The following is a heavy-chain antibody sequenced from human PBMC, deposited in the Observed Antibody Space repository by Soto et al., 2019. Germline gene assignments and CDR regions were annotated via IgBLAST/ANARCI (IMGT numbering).Heavy chain of an antibody. CDR2: INSDGSST. V-gene: IGHV3-74*01. J-gene: IGHJ4*02. CDR1: GFTFSSYW. D-gene: IGHD5-12*01. Sequence: EVQLVESGGGLVQPGGSLRLSCAASGFTFSSYWMHWVRKAPGKGLVWVSRINSDGSSTTYADSVKGRFTISRDNAKNTLSLQMNSLRAEDTAVYYCVRVPTGGYAYSLDDYWGQGTLVTVSS. CDR3: VRVPTGGYAYSLDDY.